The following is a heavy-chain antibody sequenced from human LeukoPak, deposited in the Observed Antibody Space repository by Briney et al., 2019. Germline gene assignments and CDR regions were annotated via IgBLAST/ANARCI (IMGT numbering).Heavy chain of an antibody. CDR1: GGSISSYY. CDR2: IHYSGTT. Sequence: SETLSLTCTVSGGSISSYYWSWIRQPPGKGLEWIGYIHYSGTTNYNPSLKSRVTISVDSSKTQFSLKMTSVTAADTAVYYCARDSQVQRGDWLDPWGQGSLVTVSS. D-gene: IGHD3-16*01. V-gene: IGHV4-59*01. J-gene: IGHJ5*02. CDR3: ARDSQVQRGDWLDP.